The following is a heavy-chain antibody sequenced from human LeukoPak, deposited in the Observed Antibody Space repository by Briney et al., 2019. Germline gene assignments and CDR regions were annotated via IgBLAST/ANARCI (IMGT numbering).Heavy chain of an antibody. J-gene: IGHJ4*02. D-gene: IGHD2-8*01. CDR1: GGSISNTNW. V-gene: IGHV4-4*02. Sequence: PSRTLSLTCGVSGGSISNTNWWSWVRQPPGQGLEWIGEVSLSGLTNYTPSLKSRVTVSLDKSKNHLSLNLTSVTAADAAVYYCSRENGAFSPFGYWGQGTLVTVPS. CDR2: VSLSGLT. CDR3: SRENGAFSPFGY.